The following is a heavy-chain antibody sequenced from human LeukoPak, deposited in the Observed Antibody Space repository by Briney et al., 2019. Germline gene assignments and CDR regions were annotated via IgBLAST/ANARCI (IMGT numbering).Heavy chain of an antibody. D-gene: IGHD3-22*01. J-gene: IGHJ4*02. CDR3: ARPQSSSGSYWPFDD. CDR2: ITGSSNTI. CDR1: GFTFSSYS. Sequence: GGSLRLSCAASGFTFSSYSMSWVRQAPGKGLEWISYITGSSNTIHYADSVKGRFTISRDNAKNSLYLQMNSLRAEDTAVYYCARPQSSSGSYWPFDDWGQGTLVTVSS. V-gene: IGHV3-48*01.